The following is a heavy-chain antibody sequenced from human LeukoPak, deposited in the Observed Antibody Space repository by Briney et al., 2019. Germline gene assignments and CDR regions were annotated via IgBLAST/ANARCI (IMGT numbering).Heavy chain of an antibody. Sequence: PGGSLRLSCAASGFTFSSYGMHWVRQAPGNGLEWVAVLSYAGSNKYYADSVKGRFTISRDNSKNTLYLQMNSLRAEDTAVYYCAKDVDPFGSGSYVEGFDYWGQGTLVTVSS. CDR2: LSYAGSNK. D-gene: IGHD3-10*01. V-gene: IGHV3-30*18. CDR1: GFTFSSYG. CDR3: AKDVDPFGSGSYVEGFDY. J-gene: IGHJ4*02.